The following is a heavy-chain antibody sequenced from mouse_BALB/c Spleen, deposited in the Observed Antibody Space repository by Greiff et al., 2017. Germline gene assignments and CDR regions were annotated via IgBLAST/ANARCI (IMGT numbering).Heavy chain of an antibody. Sequence: EVKLVESGGGLVQPGGSMKLSCVASGFTFSNYWMNWVRQSPEKGLEWVAEIRLKSNNYATHYAESVKGRFTISRDDSKSSVYLQMNNLRAEDTGIYYCTCDYDYFDYWGQGTTLTVSS. CDR1: GFTFSNYW. J-gene: IGHJ2*01. D-gene: IGHD2-4*01. CDR2: IRLKSNNYAT. CDR3: TCDYDYFDY. V-gene: IGHV6-6*02.